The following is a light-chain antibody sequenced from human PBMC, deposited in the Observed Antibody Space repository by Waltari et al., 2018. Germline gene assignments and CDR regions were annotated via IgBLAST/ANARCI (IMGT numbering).Light chain of an antibody. J-gene: IGKJ2*01. V-gene: IGKV1-5*03. CDR2: QVS. Sequence: DTQMTQTPSILSASVGDRVTITYRASQSIRTWLAWYQQKPGKAPKLLIYQVSTLESGVPSRFSGSGSGTEFALTISSLQPDDFATYYCQQYYTFPFIFGQGTKLEI. CDR1: QSIRTW. CDR3: QQYYTFPFI.